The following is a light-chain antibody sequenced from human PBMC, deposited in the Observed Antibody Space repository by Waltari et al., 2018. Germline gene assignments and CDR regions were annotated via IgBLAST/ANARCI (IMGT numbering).Light chain of an antibody. CDR2: KDS. Sequence: SYELTQPPSVSVSPGQTARITCSGDALPKQYAYWYQQRPGQAPVLVIYKDSERPSGIPERFSGSSSGTTVTLTSGGVQAEDEADYYCQSADSSGTYEVFGGGTKLTVL. J-gene: IGLJ2*01. CDR3: QSADSSGTYEV. V-gene: IGLV3-25*03. CDR1: ALPKQY.